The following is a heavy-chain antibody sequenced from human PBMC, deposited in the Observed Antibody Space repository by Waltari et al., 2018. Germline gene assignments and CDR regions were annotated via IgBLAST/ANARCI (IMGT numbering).Heavy chain of an antibody. CDR3: ARDRDGELLFERGENWFDP. CDR1: GGSISSGGYY. V-gene: IGHV4-31*03. CDR2: IYYSGST. Sequence: QVQLQESGPGLVKPSQTLSLTCTVSGGSISSGGYYWSWIRQHPGQGLEWIGYIYYSGSTYYNPSLKSRVTISVDTSKNQFSLKLSSVTAADTAVYYCARDRDGELLFERGENWFDPWGQGTLVTVSS. J-gene: IGHJ5*02. D-gene: IGHD3-10*01.